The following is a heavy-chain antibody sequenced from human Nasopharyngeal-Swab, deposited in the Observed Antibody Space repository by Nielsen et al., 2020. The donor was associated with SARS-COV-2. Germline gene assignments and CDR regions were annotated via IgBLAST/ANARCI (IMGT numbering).Heavy chain of an antibody. CDR2: IYYSGST. CDR1: GGSISSGDYY. J-gene: IGHJ6*03. D-gene: IGHD4-17*01. V-gene: IGHV4-30-4*01. CDR3: ARSDGDYRGDYYYYYMDV. Sequence: LRLSCTVSGGSISSGDYYWSWIRQPPGKGLEWIGYIYYSGSTYYNPSLKSRVTISVDTSKNQFSLKLSSVTAADTAVYYCARSDGDYRGDYYYYYMDVWGKGTTVTVSS.